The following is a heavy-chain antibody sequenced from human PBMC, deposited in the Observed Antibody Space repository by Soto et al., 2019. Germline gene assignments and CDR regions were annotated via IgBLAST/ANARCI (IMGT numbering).Heavy chain of an antibody. D-gene: IGHD3-16*01. CDR2: IYYSGST. V-gene: IGHV4-61*01. J-gene: IGHJ4*02. CDR1: GGSVSSGSYY. Sequence: SETLSLTCTVSGGSVSSGSYYWSWIRQPPGKGLEWIGYIYYSGSTTYNPSLKSRVTISVDTSENQFSLKLSSVTAADTAFYYARVMGEFSPPVALEFDIWGQGTLVTVSP. CDR3: ARVMGEFSPPVALEFDI.